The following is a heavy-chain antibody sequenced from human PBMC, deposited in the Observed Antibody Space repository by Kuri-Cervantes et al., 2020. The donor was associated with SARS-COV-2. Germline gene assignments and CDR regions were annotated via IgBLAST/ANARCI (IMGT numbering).Heavy chain of an antibody. CDR1: GYTFTSYG. V-gene: IGHV1-3*01. CDR3: ARVADGFLGRIYSTNFDY. J-gene: IGHJ4*02. D-gene: IGHD2-21*01. Sequence: ASVKVSCKASGYTFTSYGISWVRQAPGQRLEWMGWINAGNGNTKYSQKFQGRVTITRDTSASTAYMELSSLRSEDTAVYYCARVADGFLGRIYSTNFDYWGQGTLVTVSS. CDR2: INAGNGNT.